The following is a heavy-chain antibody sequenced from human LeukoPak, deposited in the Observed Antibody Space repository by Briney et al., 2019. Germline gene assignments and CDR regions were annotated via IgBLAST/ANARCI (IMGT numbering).Heavy chain of an antibody. D-gene: IGHD2-21*02. Sequence: GASVKVSCKASGYTFTSYYMHWVRQAPGQGLEWMGIINPSGGSTSYAQKFQGRVTMTRDTSTSTVYMELSSLRSEDTAEYYCARDPLAYCGGDCYERFDYWGQGTLVTVSS. CDR2: INPSGGST. J-gene: IGHJ4*02. CDR1: GYTFTSYY. CDR3: ARDPLAYCGGDCYERFDY. V-gene: IGHV1-46*01.